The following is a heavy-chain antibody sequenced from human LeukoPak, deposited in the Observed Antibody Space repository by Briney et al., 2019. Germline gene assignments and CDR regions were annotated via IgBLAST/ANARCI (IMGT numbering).Heavy chain of an antibody. CDR1: GGSISSGGYS. CDR3: ASSEATTTPPPYGMDV. J-gene: IGHJ6*02. Sequence: SETLSLTCAVSGGSISSGGYSWSWIRQPPGTGLEWIGYIYHSGSTYYNPSLKSRVTISVDTSKNQFSLNLSSVTAADTAVYYCASSEATTTPPPYGMDVWGQGTTVTVSS. V-gene: IGHV4-30-2*05. CDR2: IYHSGST. D-gene: IGHD5-12*01.